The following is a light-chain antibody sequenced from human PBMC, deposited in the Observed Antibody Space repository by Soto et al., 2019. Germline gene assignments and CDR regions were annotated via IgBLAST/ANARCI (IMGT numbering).Light chain of an antibody. V-gene: IGLV1-51*01. Sequence: QSVLTQPPSVSAAPGQKGTISCSGSSSNIGNNYVSWYQQVPGTAPKLLIYDNSKRPSGIPDRFSGSKSGTSATLGVTGLQTGDEADYYCGTWDTSLTTEVFGGGTKVTVL. CDR2: DNS. CDR3: GTWDTSLTTEV. CDR1: SSNIGNNY. J-gene: IGLJ3*02.